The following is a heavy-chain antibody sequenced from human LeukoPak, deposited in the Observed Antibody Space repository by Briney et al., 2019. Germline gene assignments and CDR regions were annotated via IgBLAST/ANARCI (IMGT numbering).Heavy chain of an antibody. CDR2: IYYSGST. CDR3: ARVSGLWFGSEYYYYYGMDV. J-gene: IGHJ6*02. V-gene: IGHV4-59*01. D-gene: IGHD3-10*01. CDR1: GGSISSYY. Sequence: SETLSLTCTVSGGSISSYYWSWVRQPPGKGLEWVGYIYYSGSTNYNPSLKSRVTISVDTSKNQSSLKLSSVTAADTAVYYCARVSGLWFGSEYYYYYGMDVWGQGTTVTVSS.